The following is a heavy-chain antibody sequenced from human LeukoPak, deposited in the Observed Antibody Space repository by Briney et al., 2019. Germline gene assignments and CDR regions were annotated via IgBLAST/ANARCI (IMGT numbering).Heavy chain of an antibody. J-gene: IGHJ4*02. D-gene: IGHD2-2*01. CDR1: GFTFSSYS. CDR2: ISGSGGST. V-gene: IGHV3-23*01. CDR3: AKGPIVVVPAALDY. Sequence: GGSLRLSCAASGFTFSSYSMNWVRQAPGKGLEWVSAISGSGGSTYYADSVKGRFTISRDNSKNTLYLQMNSLRAEDTAVYYCAKGPIVVVPAALDYWGQGTLVTVSS.